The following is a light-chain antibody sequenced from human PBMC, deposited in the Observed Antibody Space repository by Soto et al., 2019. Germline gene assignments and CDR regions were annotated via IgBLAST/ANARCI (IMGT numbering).Light chain of an antibody. J-gene: IGLJ2*01. CDR3: QSYDSSLRGV. CDR2: GNS. CDR1: RSNIGAGYD. V-gene: IGLV1-40*01. Sequence: QSVLTQPPSVSGAPGQRVTISCTGSRSNIGAGYDVHWYRQLPGTAPKLLIYGNSNRPSGVPDRFSGSKSGTSASLAISGLQAEDEADYYCQSYDSSLRGVFCGGTKLTVL.